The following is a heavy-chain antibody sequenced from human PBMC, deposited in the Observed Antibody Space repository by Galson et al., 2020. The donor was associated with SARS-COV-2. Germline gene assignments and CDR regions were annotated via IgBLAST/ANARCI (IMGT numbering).Heavy chain of an antibody. D-gene: IGHD3-9*01. V-gene: IGHV2-70*01. J-gene: IGHJ5*02. CDR2: IDWDDDK. Sequence: SGPTLVKPTPTLTLTCTFSGFSLSTSGMCVSWIRQPPGKALEWLALIDWDDDKYYSTSLKTRLTISKDTSKNQVVLTMTNMDPVDTATYYCARTHYDILTGRNWFDPWGQGTLVTVPS. CDR3: ARTHYDILTGRNWFDP. CDR1: GFSLSTSGMC.